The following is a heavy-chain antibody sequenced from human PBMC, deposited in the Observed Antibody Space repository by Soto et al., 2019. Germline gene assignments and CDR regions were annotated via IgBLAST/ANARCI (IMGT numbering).Heavy chain of an antibody. CDR1: GFTFSTYA. Sequence: GGSLRLSCAASGFTFSTYAMSWVRQAPGKGLEWVSGISGSGGSTYYADSVKGRFTISRDNSKNTLYLQMNSLRAEDTAIYYCAKDQYCSGGSCYSNYWGQETLVTVSS. CDR3: AKDQYCSGGSCYSNY. CDR2: ISGSGGST. V-gene: IGHV3-23*01. D-gene: IGHD2-15*01. J-gene: IGHJ4*02.